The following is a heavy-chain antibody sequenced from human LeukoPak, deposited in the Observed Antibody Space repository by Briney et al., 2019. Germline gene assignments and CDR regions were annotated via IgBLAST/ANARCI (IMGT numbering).Heavy chain of an antibody. V-gene: IGHV6-1*01. J-gene: IGHJ4*02. D-gene: IGHD6-13*01. CDR2: TYQRSKWSS. CDR1: GDSLSSSGDA. Sequence: SQTLSLTCAISGDSLSSSGDAWNWIRQSPSGRLEWLGRTYQRSKWSSDYALSVRSRITVDPDTSKNQFSLQLYSVTPEDTAVYYCARGRASAFDYWDQGTLVTVSS. CDR3: ARGRASAFDY.